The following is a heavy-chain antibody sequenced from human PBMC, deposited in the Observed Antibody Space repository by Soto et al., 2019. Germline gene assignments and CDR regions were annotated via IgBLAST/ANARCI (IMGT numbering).Heavy chain of an antibody. CDR3: ARVYSSGYYYVGWFDP. D-gene: IGHD3-22*01. V-gene: IGHV1-69*13. J-gene: IGHJ5*02. Sequence: SVKVSCKASGGTFSSYAISWVRQAPGQGLEWMGGIIPIFGTANYAQKFQGRVTITADESTSTAYMELSSLRSEGTAVYYCARVYSSGYYYVGWFDPWGQGTLVTVSS. CDR1: GGTFSSYA. CDR2: IIPIFGTA.